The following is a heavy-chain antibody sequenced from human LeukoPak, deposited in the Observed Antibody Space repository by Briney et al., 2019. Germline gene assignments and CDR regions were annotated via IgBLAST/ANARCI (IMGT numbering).Heavy chain of an antibody. CDR3: ARMKLAAAAYYFDY. J-gene: IGHJ4*02. Sequence: ASVKVSCKASGYTFTGYYMHWVRQAPGQGLEWMGWINPNSGGTNYAQKFQGWVTMTRDTSISTAHMELSRLRSDDTAVYYCARMKLAAAAYYFDYWGQGTLVTVSS. CDR1: GYTFTGYY. CDR2: INPNSGGT. D-gene: IGHD6-13*01. V-gene: IGHV1-2*04.